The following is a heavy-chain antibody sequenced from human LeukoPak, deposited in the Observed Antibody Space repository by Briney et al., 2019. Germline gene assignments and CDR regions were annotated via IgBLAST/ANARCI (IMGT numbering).Heavy chain of an antibody. D-gene: IGHD1-1*01. CDR3: ARGRAYSYYYGMDV. Sequence: ASVKVSCKASGYTFTGYYMHWVRQAPGQGLEWMGWINPNSGGTNYAQKFQGRVTMTRDTSISTAYMELSRLRSDDTAVYYCARGRAYSYYYGMDVWGQGTTVTVSS. V-gene: IGHV1-2*02. CDR2: INPNSGGT. J-gene: IGHJ6*02. CDR1: GYTFTGYY.